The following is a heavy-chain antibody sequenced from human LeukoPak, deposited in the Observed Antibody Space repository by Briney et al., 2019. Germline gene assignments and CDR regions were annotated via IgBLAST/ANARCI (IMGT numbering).Heavy chain of an antibody. CDR3: ARGTGFRLPIKWYGSYSSKSGRPNWFDP. J-gene: IGHJ5*02. V-gene: IGHV3-48*01. Sequence: GGSLRLSCAASGFTFSSYSMNWVRQAPGKGLEWVSYISSSSSTIYYADSVKGRFTISRDNAKDSLYLQMSSLRAEDTAVYYCARGTGFRLPIKWYGSYSSKSGRPNWFDPWGQGTLVTVSS. CDR1: GFTFSSYS. D-gene: IGHD1-26*01. CDR2: ISSSSSTI.